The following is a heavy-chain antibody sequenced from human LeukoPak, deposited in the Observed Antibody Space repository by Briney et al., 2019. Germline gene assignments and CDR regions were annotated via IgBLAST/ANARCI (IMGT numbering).Heavy chain of an antibody. Sequence: GGSLRLSCAASGFTFSSYAMHWVRQAPGKGLEWVAVISYDGSNKYYADSVKGRFTISRDNSKNTLYLQMNSLRAEDTAVYYCARDRAVAANYFGYWGQGTLVTVSS. J-gene: IGHJ4*02. V-gene: IGHV3-30*04. CDR2: ISYDGSNK. CDR3: ARDRAVAANYFGY. CDR1: GFTFSSYA. D-gene: IGHD6-19*01.